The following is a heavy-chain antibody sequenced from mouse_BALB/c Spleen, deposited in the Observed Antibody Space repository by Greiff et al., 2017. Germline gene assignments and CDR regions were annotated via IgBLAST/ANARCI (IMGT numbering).Heavy chain of an antibody. CDR3: ARVTTATYAMDY. Sequence: QVQLQQPGAELVKPGASVKMSCKASGYTFTSYNMHWVKQTPGQGLEWIGAIYPGNGDTSYNQKFKGKATLTVDKSSSTAYMQLSSLTSEDSAVYYCARVTTATYAMDYWGQGTSVTVSS. V-gene: IGHV1-12*01. CDR1: GYTFTSYN. J-gene: IGHJ4*01. D-gene: IGHD1-2*01. CDR2: IYPGNGDT.